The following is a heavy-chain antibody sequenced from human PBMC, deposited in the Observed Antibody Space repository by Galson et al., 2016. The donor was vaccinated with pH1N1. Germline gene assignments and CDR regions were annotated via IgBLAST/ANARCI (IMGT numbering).Heavy chain of an antibody. CDR1: GFTFRTYA. D-gene: IGHD3-22*01. V-gene: IGHV3-64*01. CDR2: INNLGGST. Sequence: SLRLSCAASGFTFRTYAMYWVRQAPGKGLEYVSGINNLGGSTYYANSVKGRFTISRDNAKNTLYLQMGSLRPEDMAVYYCAREDYYDSSGFGYWGQGTLVTVSS. CDR3: AREDYYDSSGFGY. J-gene: IGHJ4*02.